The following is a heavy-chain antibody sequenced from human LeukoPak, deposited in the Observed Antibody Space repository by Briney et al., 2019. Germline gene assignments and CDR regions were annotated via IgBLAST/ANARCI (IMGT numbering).Heavy chain of an antibody. J-gene: IGHJ5*02. Sequence: SETLSLTCAVYGGSFSGYYWIWIRQPPGKGLEWIGEINHSGSTNYNPSLKSRVTISVDTSKNQFSLKLSSVTAADTAVYYCARGPATPTIMITFGGVANWFDPWGQGTLVTVSS. CDR1: GGSFSGYY. D-gene: IGHD3-16*01. CDR2: INHSGST. CDR3: ARGPATPTIMITFGGVANWFDP. V-gene: IGHV4-34*01.